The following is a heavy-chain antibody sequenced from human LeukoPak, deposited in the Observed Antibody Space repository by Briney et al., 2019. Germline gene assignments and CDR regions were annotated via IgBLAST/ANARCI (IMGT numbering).Heavy chain of an antibody. CDR2: ISYDGSNK. D-gene: IGHD2-8*02. V-gene: IGHV3-30-3*02. Sequence: GKSLRLSCAASGFTFSGYPIHWVRQAPGKGLEWVAVISYDGSNKYYADSVKGRWTISRDNSRNTLYLEMNSLRPEDTAIYYCAKPRTTGLGWAQFDYWGQGSLVTVSS. CDR1: GFTFSGYP. J-gene: IGHJ4*02. CDR3: AKPRTTGLGWAQFDY.